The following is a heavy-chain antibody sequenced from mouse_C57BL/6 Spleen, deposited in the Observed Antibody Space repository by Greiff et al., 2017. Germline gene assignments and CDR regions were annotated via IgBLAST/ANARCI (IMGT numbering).Heavy chain of an antibody. V-gene: IGHV1-64*01. D-gene: IGHD2-2*01. CDR2: IHPNGGST. J-gene: IGHJ2*01. CDR1: GYTFTGYC. CDR3: ATGYDVGDY. Sequence: VQLKQPGAELVKPGASVKLSCKASGYTFTGYCMHWVKQRPEQGLEWIGYIHPNGGSTNYNEKFKSKATLTADKSSSTAYMQLNSLTSEDSAVYFLATGYDVGDYWGQGTTLAVSS.